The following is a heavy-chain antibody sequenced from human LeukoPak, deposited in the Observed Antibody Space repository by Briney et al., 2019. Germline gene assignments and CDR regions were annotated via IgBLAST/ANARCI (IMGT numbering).Heavy chain of an antibody. CDR3: AKEKSQCSGGSCSYAFDI. D-gene: IGHD2-15*01. Sequence: GGSLRLSCAASGFTFSTYAMSWVRQAPGKGLKWVSTISGSGGSTNCADSVKGRFTISRDNSKNTLYLQMNSLRAEDMALYYCAKEKSQCSGGSCSYAFDIWGQGTMVTVSS. V-gene: IGHV3-23*01. CDR1: GFTFSTYA. J-gene: IGHJ3*02. CDR2: ISGSGGST.